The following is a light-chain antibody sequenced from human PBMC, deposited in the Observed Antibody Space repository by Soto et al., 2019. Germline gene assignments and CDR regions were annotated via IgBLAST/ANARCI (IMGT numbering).Light chain of an antibody. Sequence: EIVFTHSLFSLSLSPVERATLSCRASQSVSSNKLAWYHHNPAQAPRLLIYGASSRATGIPDRFSGSGSGTDFTLIISRLEPEDFVLYYCQQYDSSFPAFGQGTKVDIK. CDR3: QQYDSSFPA. V-gene: IGKV3-20*01. CDR2: GAS. CDR1: QSVSSNK. J-gene: IGKJ1*01.